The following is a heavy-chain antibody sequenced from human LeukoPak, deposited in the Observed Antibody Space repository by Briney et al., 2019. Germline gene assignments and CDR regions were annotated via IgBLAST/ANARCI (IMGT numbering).Heavy chain of an antibody. J-gene: IGHJ4*02. CDR3: ARWRWGGYFDY. Sequence: SETLSLTCAVYGGSFSGYYWSWIRQPPGKGLEWIGEINHSGSTNYNPSLKSRVTISVDTSKNQFSLRLSSVTAADTAVYYCARWRWGGYFDYWGQGSLVTVSS. CDR2: INHSGST. CDR1: GGSFSGYY. D-gene: IGHD3-10*01. V-gene: IGHV4-34*01.